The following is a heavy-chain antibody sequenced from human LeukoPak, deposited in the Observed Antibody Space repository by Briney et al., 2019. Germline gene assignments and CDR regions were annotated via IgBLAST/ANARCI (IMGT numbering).Heavy chain of an antibody. CDR1: GFTFSSYA. CDR2: ISYDGSNK. V-gene: IGHV3-30*04. Sequence: PGRSLRLSCAASGFTFSSYAMHWVRQAPGKGLEWVAVISYDGSNKYYADSVKGRFTISRDNYKNTLYLQMNSLRAEDTAVYYCARGGPYSSSPFDYWGQGTLVTVSS. CDR3: ARGGPYSSSPFDY. J-gene: IGHJ4*02. D-gene: IGHD6-6*01.